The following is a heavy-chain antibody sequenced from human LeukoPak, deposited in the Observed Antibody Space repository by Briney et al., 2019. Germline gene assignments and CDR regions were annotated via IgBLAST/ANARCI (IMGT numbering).Heavy chain of an antibody. J-gene: IGHJ5*02. CDR1: GFTFDDYG. CDR3: ARVGVAYYYDSSGYYLHA. V-gene: IGHV3-20*04. D-gene: IGHD3-22*01. CDR2: INWNGGST. Sequence: GGSLRLSCAASGFTFDDYGMSWVRQAPGKGLEWVSAINWNGGSTGYADSVKGRFTISRDNAKNSLYLQMNSLRAEDTALDYCARVGVAYYYDSSGYYLHAWGQGTLVTVSS.